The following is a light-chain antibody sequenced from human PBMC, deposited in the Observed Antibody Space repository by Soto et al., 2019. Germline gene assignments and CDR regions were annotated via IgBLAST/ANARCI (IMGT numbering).Light chain of an antibody. CDR3: QQYGSSPTWT. CDR1: QSVSSNY. V-gene: IGKV3-20*01. Sequence: EIVLTQSPGTLSLSPGEEATLSCRASQSVSSNYLAWYQQKPGQAPRLLIYGASTRATGIPDRFSGSGSGTDFTLTISRLEPEDSAVYYCQQYGSSPTWTFGQGTKVDIK. J-gene: IGKJ1*01. CDR2: GAS.